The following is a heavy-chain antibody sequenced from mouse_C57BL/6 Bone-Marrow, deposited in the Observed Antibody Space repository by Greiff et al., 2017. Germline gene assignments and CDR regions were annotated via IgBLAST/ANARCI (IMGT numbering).Heavy chain of an antibody. CDR3: ARYYYGSSYRPYYAMDY. D-gene: IGHD1-1*01. CDR2: IWSGGST. CDR1: GFSLTSYG. V-gene: IGHV2-2*01. Sequence: QVQLQQSGPGLVQPSQSLSITCTVSGFSLTSYGVHWVRQSPGKGLEWLGVIWSGGSTDYNAAFISRLSISKDNSKSQVFFKMNSLQADDTAIYYCARYYYGSSYRPYYAMDYWGQGTSVTVSS. J-gene: IGHJ4*01.